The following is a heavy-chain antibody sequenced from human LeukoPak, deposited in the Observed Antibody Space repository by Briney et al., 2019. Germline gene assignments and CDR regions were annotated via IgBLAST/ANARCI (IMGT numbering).Heavy chain of an antibody. D-gene: IGHD2-2*01. Sequence: GESLKISCKGSGYIFTSYWIGWVRQMPGKGLGWMGIIYPGDSDTRYNPSFQGRVTISVDKSISAAYVQWSSLKASDTAMYYCARHDSCSATSCSLGLWGQGTLVTVSS. CDR1: GYIFTSYW. CDR3: ARHDSCSATSCSLGL. V-gene: IGHV5-51*01. CDR2: IYPGDSDT. J-gene: IGHJ4*02.